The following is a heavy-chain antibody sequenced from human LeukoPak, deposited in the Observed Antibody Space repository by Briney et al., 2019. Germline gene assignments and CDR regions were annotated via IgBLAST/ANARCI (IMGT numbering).Heavy chain of an antibody. CDR2: IKREANGGTT. D-gene: IGHD3-22*01. CDR3: TYYYDSSTYYHVDY. V-gene: IGHV3-15*01. J-gene: IGHJ4*02. Sequence: GGSLRLSCTASGFAFNNAGMSWVRQVPGKGLEWVGRIKREANGGTTDHAGHVKGRFTISRDDSKSTLYLQMNSLKTEDTAVYYCTYYYDSSTYYHVDYWGQGTLVTVSS. CDR1: GFAFNNAG.